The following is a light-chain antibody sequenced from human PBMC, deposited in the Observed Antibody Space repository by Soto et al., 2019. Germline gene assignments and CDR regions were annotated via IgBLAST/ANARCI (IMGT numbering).Light chain of an antibody. Sequence: EIVMTQSPATLSVSLGERATLSCRASQSISSNLAWYQQKPGQAPRLLIYGASTRATGIPDRFSGSGSGTDFTLTISSLRSEDFAVYFCQQYNNWRAYTFGQGTKVEIK. CDR1: QSISSN. CDR3: QQYNNWRAYT. J-gene: IGKJ2*01. CDR2: GAS. V-gene: IGKV3-15*01.